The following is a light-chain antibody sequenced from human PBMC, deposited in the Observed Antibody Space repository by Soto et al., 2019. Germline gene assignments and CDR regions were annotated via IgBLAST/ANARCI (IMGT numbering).Light chain of an antibody. J-gene: IGKJ3*01. CDR1: QSVSSSY. Sequence: EIVLTQSPGTLSLSPGERATLSCRASQSVSSSYLAWYQQKPGQAPRLLIYGASSRATGIPDRFRGSVSGTDFTLTISRLEPEDFAVYYCQQYGSSFTFGPGTKVDIK. CDR3: QQYGSSFT. CDR2: GAS. V-gene: IGKV3-20*01.